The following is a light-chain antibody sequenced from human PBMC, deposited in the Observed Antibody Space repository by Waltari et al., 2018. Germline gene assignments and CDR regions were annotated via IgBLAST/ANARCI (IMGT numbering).Light chain of an antibody. J-gene: IGLJ1*01. CDR1: SSDIASYNY. CDR2: DVT. Sequence: QSALSQPASVSGSPGQSITLSCPGTSSDIASYNYLSWYQQYPGEAPKLSIYDVTSRPSGVSSRFSGSKSGHTAFLTISGLQAEDEADFFCSSYTTSWTYVFGTGTTVNVL. CDR3: SSYTTSWTYV. V-gene: IGLV2-14*03.